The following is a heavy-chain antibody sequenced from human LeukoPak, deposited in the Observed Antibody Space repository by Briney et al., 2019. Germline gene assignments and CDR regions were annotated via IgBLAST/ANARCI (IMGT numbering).Heavy chain of an antibody. V-gene: IGHV4-59*01. D-gene: IGHD6-19*01. J-gene: IGHJ4*02. CDR1: GGSISSYY. CDR3: ARTPSLLYSSGWYWVDY. CDR2: IYYSGST. Sequence: SETLPLTCPVSGGSISSYYWSWIRQPPGKGLEWIGYIYYSGSTNYNPSLKSRVTISVDTSKNQFSLKLSSVTAADTAVYYCARTPSLLYSSGWYWVDYWGQGTLVTVSS.